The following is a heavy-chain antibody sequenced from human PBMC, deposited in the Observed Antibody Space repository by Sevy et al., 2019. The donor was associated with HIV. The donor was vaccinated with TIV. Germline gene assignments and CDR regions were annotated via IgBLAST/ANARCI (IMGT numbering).Heavy chain of an antibody. J-gene: IGHJ4*02. CDR2: IYTSGST. CDR1: GGSISSYY. D-gene: IGHD3-10*01. CDR3: ARVYGSGSYYPYFDY. V-gene: IGHV4-59*01. Sequence: SETLSLTCTVSGGSISSYYWSWIRQPPGKGLEWIGYIYTSGSTNYNPSLKSRVTISVDTSKNQFSLKLSSVTAADMAVYYCARVYGSGSYYPYFDYWGQGTLVTVSS.